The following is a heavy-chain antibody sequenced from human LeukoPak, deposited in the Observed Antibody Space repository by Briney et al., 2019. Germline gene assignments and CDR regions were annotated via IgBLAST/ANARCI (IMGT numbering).Heavy chain of an antibody. CDR1: GYTFTGYY. CDR2: INPNSGGT. J-gene: IGHJ3*02. CDR3: AGTVAGMTVWAFDI. Sequence: WASVKVSCKASGYTFTGYYMHWVRQAPGQGLEWMGWINPNSGGTNYAQKFQGRVTMTRDTSISTAYMELSRLRSDDTAVYYCAGTVAGMTVWAFDIWGQGTMVTVSS. V-gene: IGHV1-2*02. D-gene: IGHD6-19*01.